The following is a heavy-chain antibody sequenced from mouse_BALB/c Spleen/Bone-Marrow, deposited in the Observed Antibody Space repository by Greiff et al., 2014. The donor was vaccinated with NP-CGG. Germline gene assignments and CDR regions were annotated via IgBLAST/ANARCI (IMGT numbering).Heavy chain of an antibody. CDR1: GFNIKDTY. V-gene: IGHV14-3*02. CDR3: ARYFYAMDY. CDR2: IDPANGNT. J-gene: IGHJ4*01. Sequence: EVMLVESGAELVKPGASVKLSCTASGFNIKDTYMHWVKQRPEQGLERIGRIDPANGNTKYDPKFQGKATITADTSSNTAYLQLSSLTSEDTAVYYCARYFYAMDYWGQGTSVTVSS.